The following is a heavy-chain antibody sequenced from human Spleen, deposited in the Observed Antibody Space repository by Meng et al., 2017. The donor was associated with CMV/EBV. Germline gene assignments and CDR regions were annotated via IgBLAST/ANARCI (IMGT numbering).Heavy chain of an antibody. V-gene: IGHV3-30-3*01. J-gene: IGHJ4*02. CDR2: ISYDGSNK. CDR3: ARDSSGWLWIFDY. D-gene: IGHD6-19*01. CDR1: GFTFSSYA. Sequence: VEVVVSGGGLVRAGGYLRLSCAASGFTFSSYAMHWVRQAPGKGLEWVAVISYDGSNKYYADSVKGRFTISRDNSKNTLYLQMNSLRAEDTAVYYCARDSSGWLWIFDYWGQGTLVTVSS.